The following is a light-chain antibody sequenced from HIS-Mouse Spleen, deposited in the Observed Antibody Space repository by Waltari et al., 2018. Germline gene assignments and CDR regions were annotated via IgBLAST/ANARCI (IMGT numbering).Light chain of an antibody. CDR2: SNN. CDR1: SSNIGSNT. J-gene: IGLJ3*02. CDR3: AAWDESLNGWV. Sequence: QSVLTQPPSASGTPGQRVTISCSGSSSNIGSNTVNWYQQLPGTAPKLLIYSNNQRPSGVPDRFSGSKSGTSASLAISGRQSEDEADYYCAAWDESLNGWVFGGGTKLTVL. V-gene: IGLV1-44*01.